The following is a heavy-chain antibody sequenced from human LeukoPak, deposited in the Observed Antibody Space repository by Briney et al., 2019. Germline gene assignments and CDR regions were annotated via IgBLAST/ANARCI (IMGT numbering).Heavy chain of an antibody. CDR1: GGSVSSGSYY. D-gene: IGHD3-3*01. V-gene: IGHV4-61*01. CDR2: IYYSGST. Sequence: PSETLSLTCTVSGGSVSSGSYYWSWIRQPPGKGLEWIGYIYYSGSTNYNPSLKSRVTISVDTSKNQFSLKLSSVTAADTAVYYCARDPYDLWSGYPYGMDVWGQGTTVTVSS. CDR3: ARDPYDLWSGYPYGMDV. J-gene: IGHJ6*02.